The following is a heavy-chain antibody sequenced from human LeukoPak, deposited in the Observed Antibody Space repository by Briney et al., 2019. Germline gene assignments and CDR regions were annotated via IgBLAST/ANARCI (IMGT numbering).Heavy chain of an antibody. D-gene: IGHD6-19*01. J-gene: IGHJ4*02. CDR1: GGTFSSYA. CDR2: IIPIFGTA. Sequence: SVKVSWKASGGTFSSYAISWVRQAPGQGLEWMGGIIPIFGTANYAQKFQGRVTITADESTSTAYMELSSLRSEDTAVYYCARRWYSSGWYFDYWGQGTLVTVSS. CDR3: ARRWYSSGWYFDY. V-gene: IGHV1-69*01.